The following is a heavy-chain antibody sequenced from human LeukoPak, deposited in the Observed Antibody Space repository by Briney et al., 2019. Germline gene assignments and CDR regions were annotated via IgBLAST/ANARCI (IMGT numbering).Heavy chain of an antibody. CDR2: ISSSSSSI. CDR1: EFTFSSYN. CDR3: ARGAVGYYSVGFDY. D-gene: IGHD3-22*01. V-gene: IGHV3-21*01. Sequence: GGSLRLSCAASEFTFSSYNVNWVRQAPGKGLEWVSSISSSSSSIYYADSVKGRFTISRDNAKNSLYLQMNSLRAEDTAVYYCARGAVGYYSVGFDYWGQGTLVTVSS. J-gene: IGHJ4*02.